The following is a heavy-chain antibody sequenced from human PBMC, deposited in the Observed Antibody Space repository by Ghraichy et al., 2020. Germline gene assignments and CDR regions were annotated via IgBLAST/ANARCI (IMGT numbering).Heavy chain of an antibody. Sequence: GESLNISCKGSGYTFTNYWIAWVRQMPGKGLEWMGIIYPGDFDTRYRPSFQGQVTISVDKSISTAYLQWSSLKASDTAMYFCARRQYDSSGSYPLLFDYWGQGTLVTVSS. CDR2: IYPGDFDT. J-gene: IGHJ4*02. D-gene: IGHD3-22*01. V-gene: IGHV5-51*01. CDR1: GYTFTNYW. CDR3: ARRQYDSSGSYPLLFDY.